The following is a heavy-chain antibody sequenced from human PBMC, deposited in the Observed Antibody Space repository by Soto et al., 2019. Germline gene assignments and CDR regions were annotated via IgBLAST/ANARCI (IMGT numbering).Heavy chain of an antibody. D-gene: IGHD4-17*01. V-gene: IGHV1-8*01. CDR3: ARAVKYGAYSSWFAP. Sequence: QVQLVQSGAEVRKPGASVKVSCKASGYTFTSYDINWVRQATGQGLEYLGWMSPNSGNTGYVQKFQARVTMTWDTPIPTPYMELTSLPSADTAVYFCARAVKYGAYSSWFAPWGQGTLVTVSS. CDR1: GYTFTSYD. J-gene: IGHJ5*02. CDR2: MSPNSGNT.